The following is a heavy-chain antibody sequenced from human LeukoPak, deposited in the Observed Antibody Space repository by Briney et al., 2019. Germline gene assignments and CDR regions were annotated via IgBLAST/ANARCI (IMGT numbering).Heavy chain of an antibody. CDR2: MNPISGNT. V-gene: IGHV1-8*01. Sequence: ASVKVSCKASGYTFTSYDISWVRQATGQGLEWMGWMNPISGNTGYAQKFQGRVTVTRDTSTSTVHMELSGLRSEDTAVYYCARDQEGFDYWGQGTLVTVSS. CDR3: ARDQEGFDY. CDR1: GYTFTSYD. J-gene: IGHJ4*02.